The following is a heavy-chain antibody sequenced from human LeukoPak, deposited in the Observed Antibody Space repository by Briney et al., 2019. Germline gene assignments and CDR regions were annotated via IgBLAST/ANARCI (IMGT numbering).Heavy chain of an antibody. CDR1: GGTFSSYA. CDR2: IIPILGIA. D-gene: IGHD3-10*01. Sequence: GASVKVSCKASGGTFSSYAISWVRQAPGQGLEWMGRIIPILGIANYAQKFQGRVTITADKSTSTAYMELSSLRSEDTAVYYCARDRGGSGSYYNFGIPFGMDVWGQGTTVTVSS. CDR3: ARDRGGSGSYYNFGIPFGMDV. J-gene: IGHJ6*02. V-gene: IGHV1-69*04.